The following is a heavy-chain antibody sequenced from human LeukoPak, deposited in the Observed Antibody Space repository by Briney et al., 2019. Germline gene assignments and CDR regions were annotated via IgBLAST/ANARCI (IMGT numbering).Heavy chain of an antibody. D-gene: IGHD5-24*01. CDR1: GFTFSDYS. J-gene: IGHJ4*02. V-gene: IGHV3-48*01. CDR2: IGIDSGNT. CDR3: ARDYKYAFDN. Sequence: GGSLRLSCAASGFTFSDYSMNWVRQAPGKGLEWISYIGIDSGNTNYTDSVKGRFTISGDKAKNSLYLQMNSLRVEDMAVYYCARDYKYAFDNWGQGTLVTVSS.